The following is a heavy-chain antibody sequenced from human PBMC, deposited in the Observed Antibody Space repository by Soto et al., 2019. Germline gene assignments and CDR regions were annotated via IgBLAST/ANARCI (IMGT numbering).Heavy chain of an antibody. Sequence: AGGSLRLSCAASGFTFSSYAMHWVRQAPGKGLEWVAVISYDGSNKYYADSVKGRFTISRDNSKNTLYLQMNSLRAEDTAVYYCARDRGYCSSTSCYYFDYWGQGTLVTVSS. CDR2: ISYDGSNK. CDR1: GFTFSSYA. CDR3: ARDRGYCSSTSCYYFDY. J-gene: IGHJ4*02. V-gene: IGHV3-30-3*01. D-gene: IGHD2-2*01.